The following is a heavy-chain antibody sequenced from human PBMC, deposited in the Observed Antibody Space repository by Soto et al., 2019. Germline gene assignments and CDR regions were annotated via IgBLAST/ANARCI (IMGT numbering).Heavy chain of an antibody. Sequence: GGSLRLSCAASGFSFSSYAMSWVRQAPGKGLEWVSAISGSGGSTYYADSVKGRFTISRDNSKNTLYLQMDSLRAEDTAVYYCARQGIGYSSSSVWGKGTTDTVSS. CDR2: ISGSGGST. CDR3: ARQGIGYSSSSV. V-gene: IGHV3-23*01. J-gene: IGHJ6*04. D-gene: IGHD6-6*01. CDR1: GFSFSSYA.